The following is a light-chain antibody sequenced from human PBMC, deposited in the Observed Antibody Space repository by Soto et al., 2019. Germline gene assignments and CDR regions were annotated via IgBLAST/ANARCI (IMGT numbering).Light chain of an antibody. J-gene: IGLJ3*02. Sequence: SYELTQPPSVSVSPGQTARIPCSGDALPNQDTNWYQQRPGQAPVLVIYKDSERPSGIPERFSGSSSGTPVTLTIDGVQAEDEADYYCQSADNSGTWVFGGGTKLTVL. CDR1: ALPNQD. CDR2: KDS. V-gene: IGLV3-25*02. CDR3: QSADNSGTWV.